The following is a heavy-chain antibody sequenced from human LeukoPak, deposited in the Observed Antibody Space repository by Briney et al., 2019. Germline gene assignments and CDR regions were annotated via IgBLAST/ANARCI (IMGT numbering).Heavy chain of an antibody. J-gene: IGHJ4*02. D-gene: IGHD3-10*01. CDR1: GFTFSNYG. CDR2: ISGSGGST. CDR3: AGSRYFGESRFDY. V-gene: IGHV3-23*01. Sequence: PGGSLRLSCAASGFTFSNYGMSWVRQAPGKGLEWVSSISGSGGSTYDADSVKGRFTIPRDNSKNTLYLQMNSLRAEDTAVYYCAGSRYFGESRFDYWGQGTLVPVSS.